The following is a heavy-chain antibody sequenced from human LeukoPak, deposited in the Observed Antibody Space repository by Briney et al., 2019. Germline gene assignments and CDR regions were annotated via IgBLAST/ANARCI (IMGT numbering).Heavy chain of an antibody. CDR2: ISSSSTI. Sequence: GGSLRLSCAASGFTFSSYSMNWVRQAPGKGLEWVSYISSSSTIYYADSVKGRFTISRDNAKNSLYLQMNSLRAEDTAVYYCARDLVVTGAAYWGQGTLVTVSS. V-gene: IGHV3-48*01. D-gene: IGHD3-22*01. CDR1: GFTFSSYS. J-gene: IGHJ4*02. CDR3: ARDLVVTGAAY.